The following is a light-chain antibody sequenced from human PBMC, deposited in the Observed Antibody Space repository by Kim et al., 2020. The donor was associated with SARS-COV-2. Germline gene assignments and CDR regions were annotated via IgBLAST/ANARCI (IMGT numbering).Light chain of an antibody. J-gene: IGLJ2*01. CDR2: YVN. Sequence: GQSFTISCTGTRTAIGTYDYISWYQQHSDKAPKLMIYYVNNRPSGVSSRFSGSKSDNTASLTISGLQTEDEATYYCSSYAGSNTLVFGGGTQLTVL. V-gene: IGLV2-14*03. CDR3: SSYAGSNTLV. CDR1: RTAIGTYDY.